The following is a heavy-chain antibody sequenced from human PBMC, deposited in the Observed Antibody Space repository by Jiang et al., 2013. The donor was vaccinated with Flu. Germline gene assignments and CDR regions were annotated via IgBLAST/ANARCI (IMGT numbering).Heavy chain of an antibody. CDR3: ARGLYTIFGVISAFDI. CDR2: IYSGTA. Sequence: GPGLVKPSETLSLTCAVSGGSISDNYWTWIRQPAGKGLEWIGRIYSGTANYNPSVKSRVTISVDTSKNQFSLKLNSVTAADTAVYYCARGLYTIFGVISAFDIWGQGAMVTVSS. D-gene: IGHD3-3*01. J-gene: IGHJ3*02. CDR1: GGSISDNY. V-gene: IGHV4-4*07.